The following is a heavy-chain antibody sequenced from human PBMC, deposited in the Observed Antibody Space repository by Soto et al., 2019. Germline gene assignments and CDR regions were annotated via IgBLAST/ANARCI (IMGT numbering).Heavy chain of an antibody. CDR3: AKDRSSTSCYAFDY. CDR1: GFTFRNYG. V-gene: IGHV3-23*01. J-gene: IGHJ4*02. CDR2: ISGSGGTT. Sequence: GGSLRLSCAASGFTFRNYGMSWARQAPGKGLEWVSAISGSGGTTHYADSVKGRFTISRDNSKNTLYLQMNSLRVEDTAVYYCAKDRSSTSCYAFDYWGQGSLVTVSS. D-gene: IGHD2-2*01.